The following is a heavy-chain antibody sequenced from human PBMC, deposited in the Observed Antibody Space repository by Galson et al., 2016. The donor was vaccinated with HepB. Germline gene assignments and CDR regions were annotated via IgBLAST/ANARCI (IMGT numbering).Heavy chain of an antibody. J-gene: IGHJ6*02. CDR1: GFIFTNFV. D-gene: IGHD6-19*01. V-gene: IGHV3-23*01. CDR3: AMGLWLGPYGMDV. CDR2: ISGAGGSR. Sequence: SLRLSCAASGFIFTNFVMSWVRKAPGKGLEWVSNISGAGGSRYYADSVKGRFTISRDNSKNKLYLQMNNLGAEDTAEYYCAMGLWLGPYGMDVWGHGTTVTVSS.